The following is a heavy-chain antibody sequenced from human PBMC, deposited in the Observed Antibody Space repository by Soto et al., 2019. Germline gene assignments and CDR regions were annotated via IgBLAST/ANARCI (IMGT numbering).Heavy chain of an antibody. J-gene: IGHJ3*02. D-gene: IGHD3-22*01. CDR1: GFTFSSYA. CDR3: AKPLTIIVVVNYDAFDI. V-gene: IGHV3-23*01. CDR2: ISGSGGST. Sequence: EVQLLESGGGLVQPGGSLRLSCAASGFTFSSYAMSWVRQAPGKGLEWVSAISGSGGSTYYADSVKGRFTISRDNSKNTLYLQMNSLRAEDTAVYYCAKPLTIIVVVNYDAFDIWGQGTMVTVSS.